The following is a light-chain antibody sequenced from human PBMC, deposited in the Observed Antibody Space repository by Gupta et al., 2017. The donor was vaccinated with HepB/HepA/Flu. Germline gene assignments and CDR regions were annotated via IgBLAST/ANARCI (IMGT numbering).Light chain of an antibody. CDR2: AAS. V-gene: IGKV1-27*01. Sequence: QKPGKVPKLLIYAASTLQAGVPSRFSGSGLGTDFTLTISSLQPEDVAIYYCQKYNSPPITFGQGTRLETK. J-gene: IGKJ5*01. CDR3: QKYNSPPIT.